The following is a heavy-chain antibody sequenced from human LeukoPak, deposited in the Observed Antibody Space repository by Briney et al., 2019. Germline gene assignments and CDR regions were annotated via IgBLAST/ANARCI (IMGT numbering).Heavy chain of an antibody. CDR1: GFTFSSYA. D-gene: IGHD3-22*01. CDR2: ISYDGSNK. Sequence: GGSLRLSCAASGFTFSSYAMHWVRQAPGKGLEWVAVISYDGSNKYYADSVKGRFTISRDNSKNTLYLQMNSLRAEDTAVYYCARDFGASGYDSSGYYYVSWFDPWGQGTLVTVSS. J-gene: IGHJ5*02. CDR3: ARDFGASGYDSSGYYYVSWFDP. V-gene: IGHV3-30-3*01.